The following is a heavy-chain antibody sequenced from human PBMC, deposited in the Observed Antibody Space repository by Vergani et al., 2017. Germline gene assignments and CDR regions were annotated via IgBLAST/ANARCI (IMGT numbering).Heavy chain of an antibody. J-gene: IGHJ6*02. CDR3: AREEWEPSYYYYYGMDV. Sequence: EVQLVESGGGLVQPGGSLRLSCAASGFTFSSYWMNWVRQAPGKGLEWVSYSSSSGSTIYYADSGKGRFTISRDNAKNSLYLQMNSLRAEDTAVYYCAREEWEPSYYYYYGMDVWGQGTTVTVSS. CDR2: SSSSGSTI. CDR1: GFTFSSYW. V-gene: IGHV3-48*04. D-gene: IGHD1-26*01.